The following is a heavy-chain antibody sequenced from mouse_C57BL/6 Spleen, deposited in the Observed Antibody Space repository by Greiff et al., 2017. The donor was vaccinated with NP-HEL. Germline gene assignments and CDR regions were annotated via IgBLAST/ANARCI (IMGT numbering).Heavy chain of an antibody. D-gene: IGHD1-1*01. CDR2: IYPSDSEP. V-gene: IGHV1-61*01. J-gene: IGHJ2*01. CDR3: ARGITTVVAYYFDY. Sequence: QVQLQQPGAELVRPFSSFPLSFPSSVSTFTSSWLDWVKPRPGQGLEWIGNIYPSDSEPPYNQKFKDKATLTVDKSSSTAYMQLSSLTSEDSAVYYCARGITTVVAYYFDYWGQGTTLTVSS. CDR1: VSTFTSSW.